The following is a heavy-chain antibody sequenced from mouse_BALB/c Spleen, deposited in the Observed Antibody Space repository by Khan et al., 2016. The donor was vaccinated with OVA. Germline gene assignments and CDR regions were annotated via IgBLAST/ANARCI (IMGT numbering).Heavy chain of an antibody. CDR2: ISSGSATI. D-gene: IGHD2-4*01. V-gene: IGHV5-17*02. Sequence: EVELVESGGGLVQPGGSRKLSCAASGFTFSNFGMHWVRQAPEKGLEWVAYISSGSATIYYADTVKGRFTISRDNPKNTLLLQMTSLRSEDTAMXYCARSKITTWYFDVWGAGTTVTVSS. CDR1: GFTFSNFG. CDR3: ARSKITTWYFDV. J-gene: IGHJ1*01.